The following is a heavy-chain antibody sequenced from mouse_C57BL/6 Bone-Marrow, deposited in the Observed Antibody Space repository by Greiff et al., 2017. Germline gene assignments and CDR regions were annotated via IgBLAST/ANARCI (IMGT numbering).Heavy chain of an antibody. CDR3: AREGAMDY. CDR1: GYTFTDYY. CDR2: INPNNGGT. J-gene: IGHJ4*01. Sequence: VQLQQSGPELVKPGASVKISCKASGYTFTDYYMNWVKQSHGKSLEWIGDINPNNGGTSYNQKFKGKAKLTVDKSSSTAYMELRSLTSEDSAVYYCAREGAMDYWGQGTSVTVSS. V-gene: IGHV1-26*01.